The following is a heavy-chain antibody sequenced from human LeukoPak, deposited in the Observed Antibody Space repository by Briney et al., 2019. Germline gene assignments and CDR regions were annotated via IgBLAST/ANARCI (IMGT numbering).Heavy chain of an antibody. CDR1: GGSISSGGYS. D-gene: IGHD3-9*01. CDR2: IYHSGST. J-gene: IGHJ5*02. V-gene: IGHV4-30-2*01. Sequence: SETLSLTCAVSGGSISSGGYSWSWIRQPPGKGLEWLWYIYHSGSTYYNPSLKSRVTISVDRSKNQFSLKLSSVTAADTAVYYCARNANDILTGPSHRWFDPWGQGTLVTVSS. CDR3: ARNANDILTGPSHRWFDP.